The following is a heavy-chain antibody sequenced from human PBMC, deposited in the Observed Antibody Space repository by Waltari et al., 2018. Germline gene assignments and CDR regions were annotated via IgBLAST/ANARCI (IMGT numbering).Heavy chain of an antibody. D-gene: IGHD2-21*01. Sequence: QLQLQESGPGVVSVSETLSLTCSVSGGSIRSYYWSWLRKPPGKPLEWIGHVYYDGSTSSNPSLKRRVTMSVDMSTNQFSLRLTSVTAADPATYYCARSYLKFEPWGPGTLVTVSS. J-gene: IGHJ5*02. CDR3: ARSYLKFEP. CDR1: GGSIRSYY. V-gene: IGHV4-59*08. CDR2: VYYDGST.